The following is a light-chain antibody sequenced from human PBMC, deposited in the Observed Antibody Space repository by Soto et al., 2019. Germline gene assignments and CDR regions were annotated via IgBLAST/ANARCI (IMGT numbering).Light chain of an antibody. J-gene: IGKJ4*01. Sequence: DIQMTQSPSSLSASVGDRVTITCRARQGISNYLAWYQQKPGKVPKLLLYAASNLQSGVPSRFSGSGSGTDFTLTISSLQPEDVATYYCQKYNSALLTFGGGTKGEIK. CDR1: QGISNY. CDR3: QKYNSALLT. CDR2: AAS. V-gene: IGKV1-27*01.